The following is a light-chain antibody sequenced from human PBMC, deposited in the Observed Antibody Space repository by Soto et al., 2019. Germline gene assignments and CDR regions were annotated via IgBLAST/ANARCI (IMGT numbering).Light chain of an antibody. CDR3: QRYNSYPLT. Sequence: DIQMTQSPSTLSASVGDRVTITCRASQSIDTWLAWYQQKPGKAPKLLIYKASTLESGVPSRFSGSGSGTEFTLSISNLQPDDYANYYCQRYNSYPLTFGGGTKVEIK. V-gene: IGKV1-5*03. CDR2: KAS. CDR1: QSIDTW. J-gene: IGKJ4*01.